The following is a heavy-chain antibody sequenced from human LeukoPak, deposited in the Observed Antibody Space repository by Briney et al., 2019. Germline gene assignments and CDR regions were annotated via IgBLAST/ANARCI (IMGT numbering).Heavy chain of an antibody. V-gene: IGHV1-2*02. D-gene: IGHD2/OR15-2a*01. CDR1: AYTFTDFY. CDR2: INPKSGGT. CDR3: ARSLWPYSNSGHDD. J-gene: IGHJ4*02. Sequence: ASVKVSCKTSAYTFTDFYMHWVRQAPGRGLESLGWINPKSGGTKYTQRFQGRLTMTRDSSISTAFMELTRLTSDDTAVYFCARSLWPYSNSGHDDWGEGTLVTVSS.